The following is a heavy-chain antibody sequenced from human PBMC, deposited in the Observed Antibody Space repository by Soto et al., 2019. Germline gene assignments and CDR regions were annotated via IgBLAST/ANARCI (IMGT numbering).Heavy chain of an antibody. D-gene: IGHD1-7*01. CDR3: AGTTSHYWYYMDV. Sequence: SQTPSLTCAISGDSVSSNSAAWNWIRQSPSRGLEWLGRTYYRSRWYNDYAVSVKSRITVNPDTSKNQFSLQLTSVTPEDTAVYYCAGTTSHYWYYMDVWGKGTTVTVS. V-gene: IGHV6-1*01. CDR2: TYYRSRWYN. J-gene: IGHJ6*03. CDR1: GDSVSSNSAA.